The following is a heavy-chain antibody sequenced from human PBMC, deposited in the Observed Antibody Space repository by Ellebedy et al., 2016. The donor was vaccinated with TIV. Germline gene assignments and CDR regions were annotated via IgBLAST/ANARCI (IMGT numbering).Heavy chain of an antibody. J-gene: IGHJ3*02. CDR2: ISYDGSSK. Sequence: GESLKISCAASAFAFNSYAMHWVRQAPGKGLEWVAVISYDGSSKYYADSVKGRFTISRDNPKNTLYLQTDSLRAEDTAMYYCAKDLGYYDSSYVFDIWGQGTMVTVSA. CDR3: AKDLGYYDSSYVFDI. CDR1: AFAFNSYA. D-gene: IGHD3-22*01. V-gene: IGHV3-30-3*01.